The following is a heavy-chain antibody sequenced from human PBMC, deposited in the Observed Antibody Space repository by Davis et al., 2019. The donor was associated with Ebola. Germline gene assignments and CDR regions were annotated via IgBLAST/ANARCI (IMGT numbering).Heavy chain of an antibody. CDR3: ARADPGDPEDY. CDR1: EYTFTDYF. Sequence: ASVKVSCKASEYTFTDYFIDWVRQAPGQGLEWMGWISCYNGKTDYAQIVQGRVSMTVDTSTSTAYMELRSLRSDDTGLYFCARADPGDPEDYWGQGTVVTVSS. V-gene: IGHV1-18*01. J-gene: IGHJ4*02. CDR2: ISCYNGKT.